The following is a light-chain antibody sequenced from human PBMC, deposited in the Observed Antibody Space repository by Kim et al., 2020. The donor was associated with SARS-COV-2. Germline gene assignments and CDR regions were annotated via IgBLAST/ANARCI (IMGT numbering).Light chain of an antibody. V-gene: IGKV1-5*03. J-gene: IGKJ1*01. CDR3: QQYRSYPWT. Sequence: DIQMTQSPSTLSASVGDRVTITCRASRSIGGLLAWYQQKPGKAPKLLIYEASTLKSGVPSRFSGSGSETEFTLTTSSLQPDDFATYYCQQYRSYPWTFGQGTKVDSK. CDR2: EAS. CDR1: RSIGGL.